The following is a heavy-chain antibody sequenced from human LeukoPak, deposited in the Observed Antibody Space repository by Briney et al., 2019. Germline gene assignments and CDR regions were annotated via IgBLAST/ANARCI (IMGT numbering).Heavy chain of an antibody. D-gene: IGHD1-26*01. V-gene: IGHV3-23*01. CDR2: ISGSGGST. J-gene: IGHJ3*02. CDR1: GFIFSSYA. CDR3: AKGRSYPFDAFDI. Sequence: GGSLRLSCAASGFIFSSYAMSWVRQAPGKGLEWVSAISGSGGSTYYADSVKGRFTISRDNSKNTLYLQMNSLRAEDTAVYYCAKGRSYPFDAFDIWGQGTMVTVSS.